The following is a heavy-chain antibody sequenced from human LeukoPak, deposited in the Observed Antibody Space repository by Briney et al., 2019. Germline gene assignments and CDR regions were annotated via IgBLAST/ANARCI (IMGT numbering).Heavy chain of an antibody. V-gene: IGHV3-7*01. J-gene: IGHJ4*02. CDR3: ARDSFYCRGGSCYSSKGIFEY. Sequence: GGSLRLSCAASGFTFSSYWMSWVRQAPGKGLEWVANINQDGSEKYYVDSVKGRFTISRDNAKNSLYLQMNSLRAEDTAVYYCARDSFYCRGGSCYSSKGIFEYWGQGTLVTVSS. D-gene: IGHD2-15*01. CDR2: INQDGSEK. CDR1: GFTFSSYW.